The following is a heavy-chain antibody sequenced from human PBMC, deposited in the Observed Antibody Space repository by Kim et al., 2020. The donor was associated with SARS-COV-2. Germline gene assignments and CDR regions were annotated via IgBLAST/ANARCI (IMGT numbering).Heavy chain of an antibody. D-gene: IGHD2-2*01. Sequence: DPVTGRFASPRDNSENTLYLQMNSLGPEDTAVYYCAREYCSSTSCTSFDYWGQGTLVTVSS. CDR3: AREYCSSTSCTSFDY. V-gene: IGHV3-30*09. J-gene: IGHJ4*02.